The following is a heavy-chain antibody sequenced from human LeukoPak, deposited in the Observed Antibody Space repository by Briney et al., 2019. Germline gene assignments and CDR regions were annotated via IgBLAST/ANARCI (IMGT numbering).Heavy chain of an antibody. D-gene: IGHD3-9*01. CDR2: VNQGGTQN. CDR3: ARHSDYDILTGPNDY. Sequence: GGSLRLSCAASGFTFSSQWMSWVRQAPGKGLEWVAIVNQGGTQNYYVDSVKGRFTISRDNAENSLYLQMNSLGAEDTAVYYCARHSDYDILTGPNDYWGQGTLVTVSS. CDR1: GFTFSSQW. J-gene: IGHJ4*02. V-gene: IGHV3-7*01.